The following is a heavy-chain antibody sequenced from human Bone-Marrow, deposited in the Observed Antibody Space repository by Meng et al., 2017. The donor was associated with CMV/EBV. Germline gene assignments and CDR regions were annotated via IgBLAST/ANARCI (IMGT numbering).Heavy chain of an antibody. CDR1: GFTFSSYW. Sequence: ESLKISCAASGFTFSSYWMHWVRQAPGKGLVWVSRINSDGSSTSYANSVKGRFTISRDNAKNTLYLQMNSLRAEDTAVYYCARDQGSSWYWGCAFDIWGQGTMVTVSS. CDR2: INSDGSST. J-gene: IGHJ3*02. CDR3: ARDQGSSWYWGCAFDI. D-gene: IGHD6-13*01. V-gene: IGHV3-74*01.